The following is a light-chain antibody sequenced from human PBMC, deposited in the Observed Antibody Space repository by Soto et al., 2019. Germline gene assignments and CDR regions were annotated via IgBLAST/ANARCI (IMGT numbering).Light chain of an antibody. CDR3: QSFDSSLTAWV. Sequence: SVLTQPPSVSGAPGQRVTISCTGSNSNIGAGYDLHWYQQFPGAAPKLLIFAYTNRPSGVPDRFSGSKSGTSASLAITGLQADDEADYYCQSFDSSLTAWVFGGGTQLTVL. CDR1: NSNIGAGYD. J-gene: IGLJ7*01. CDR2: AYT. V-gene: IGLV1-40*01.